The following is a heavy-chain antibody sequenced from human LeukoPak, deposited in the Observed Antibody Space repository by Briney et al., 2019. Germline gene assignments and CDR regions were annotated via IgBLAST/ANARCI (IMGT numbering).Heavy chain of an antibody. V-gene: IGHV1-3*01. D-gene: IGHD2-2*02. Sequence: ASVKVSCKASGYTFTSYDINWVRQATGQGLEWMGWINAGNGNTKYSQKFQGRVTITRDTSASTAYMELSSLRSEDTAVYYCAREIPYRTFDYWGQGTLVTVSS. J-gene: IGHJ4*02. CDR3: AREIPYRTFDY. CDR1: GYTFTSYD. CDR2: INAGNGNT.